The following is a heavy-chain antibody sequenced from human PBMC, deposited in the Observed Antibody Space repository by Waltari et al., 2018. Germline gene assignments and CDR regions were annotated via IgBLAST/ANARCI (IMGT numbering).Heavy chain of an antibody. V-gene: IGHV3-23*04. CDR3: AKDGQEMATIVDAFDI. CDR2: ISGSGGST. CDR1: GFTFSTYA. D-gene: IGHD5-12*01. Sequence: EVQLVESGGGLVQPGGSLILSCAASGFTFSTYAMRWVRQAPGKGLEWVSAISGSGGSTYYADSVKGRFTISRDNSKNTLYLQMNSLRAEDTAVYYCAKDGQEMATIVDAFDIWGQGTMVTVSS. J-gene: IGHJ3*02.